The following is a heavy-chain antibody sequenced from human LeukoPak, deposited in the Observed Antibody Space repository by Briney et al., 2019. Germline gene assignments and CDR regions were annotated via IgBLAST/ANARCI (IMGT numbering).Heavy chain of an antibody. CDR3: ARHNYDFWSGYYWPLGNWFDP. J-gene: IGHJ5*02. CDR2: IYYSGST. D-gene: IGHD3-3*01. Sequence: PSETLSLTCTVSGGSISSYYWSWIRQPPGKGLEWIGYIYYSGSTNYNPSLKSRVTISVDTSKNQFSLKLSSVTAADTAVYYCARHNYDFWSGYYWPLGNWFDPWGQGTLVTVSS. CDR1: GGSISSYY. V-gene: IGHV4-59*01.